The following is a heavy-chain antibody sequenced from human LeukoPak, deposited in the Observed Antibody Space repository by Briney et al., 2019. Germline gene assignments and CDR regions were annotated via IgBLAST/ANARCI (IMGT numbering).Heavy chain of an antibody. CDR2: IGTASDT. V-gene: IGHV3-13*01. D-gene: IGHD1-1*01. CDR3: ARGPPRGKYYYMDV. CDR1: GFTFSSFD. J-gene: IGHJ6*03. Sequence: GGSLRLSCAASGFTFSSFDMHWVRHPTGQGLEWVSTIGTASDTYYPGSVEGRFTLSRDNAKNSLYLQMSSLTAGDTAVYYCARGPPRGKYYYMDVWGKGTTVTVPS.